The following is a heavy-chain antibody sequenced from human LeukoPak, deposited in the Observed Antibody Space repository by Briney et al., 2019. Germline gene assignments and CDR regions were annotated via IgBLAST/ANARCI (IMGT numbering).Heavy chain of an antibody. CDR1: GGSVSNYY. CDR3: ARDSSSSGAYFQH. J-gene: IGHJ1*01. CDR2: IHYSGTT. D-gene: IGHD6-6*01. V-gene: IGHV4-59*02. Sequence: SETLSLTCTVSGGSVSNYYWSWIRQPPGKGLEWIGYIHYSGTTNYNPSLKSRVTISVDTSKNQFSLKLTSVTAADTAVYYCARDSSSSGAYFQHWGQGTLVTVSS.